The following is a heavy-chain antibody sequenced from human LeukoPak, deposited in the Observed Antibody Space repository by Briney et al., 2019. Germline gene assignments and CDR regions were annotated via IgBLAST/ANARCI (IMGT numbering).Heavy chain of an antibody. V-gene: IGHV4-4*02. CDR3: ARDYGDYVSWYFDL. CDR1: GGSISSSNW. J-gene: IGHJ2*01. CDR2: IYHSGST. D-gene: IGHD4-17*01. Sequence: SGTLSLTCAVSGGSISSSNWWSWVRQPPGQGLEWIGEIYHSGSTNYNPSLKSRVTISVDKSKSQFSLKLSSVTAADTAVYYCARDYGDYVSWYFDLWGRGTLVTVSS.